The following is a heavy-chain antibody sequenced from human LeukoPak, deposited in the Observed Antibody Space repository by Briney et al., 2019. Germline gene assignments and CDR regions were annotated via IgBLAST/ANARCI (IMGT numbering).Heavy chain of an antibody. CDR1: GGTFSSYA. D-gene: IGHD3-10*01. Sequence: SSVKVSCLASGGTFSSYAIRWVRQAPGQGLEWMGGIIPIFGTANYAQKFQGRVTITADESTSTAYMELSSLRSEDTAVYYCARDHGGSGSYFFYFDYWGQGTLVTVSS. V-gene: IGHV1-69*13. J-gene: IGHJ4*02. CDR2: IIPIFGTA. CDR3: ARDHGGSGSYFFYFDY.